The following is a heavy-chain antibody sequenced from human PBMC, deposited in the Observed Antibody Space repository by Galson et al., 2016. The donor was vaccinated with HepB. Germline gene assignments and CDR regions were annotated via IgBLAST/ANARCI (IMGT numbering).Heavy chain of an antibody. CDR1: GFSLSTSGVG. Sequence: PALVKPTQTLTLTCTFSGFSLSTSGVGVGWIRQPPGKALEWLALIYWNDIKHYSPSLRTRVTVTAATPKDQVVLTMTNMDPVDTATYYCGRLVGYCSTISCYAQPRFDPWGQGTLVIVSS. D-gene: IGHD2-2*01. J-gene: IGHJ5*02. V-gene: IGHV2-5*01. CDR2: IYWNDIK. CDR3: GRLVGYCSTISCYAQPRFDP.